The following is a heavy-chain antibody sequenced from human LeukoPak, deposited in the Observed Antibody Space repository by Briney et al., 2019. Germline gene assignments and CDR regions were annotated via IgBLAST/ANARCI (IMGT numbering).Heavy chain of an antibody. CDR2: ISGSGGST. D-gene: IGHD1-26*01. CDR3: AKDLRGATTPFDY. J-gene: IGHJ4*02. V-gene: IGHV3-23*01. Sequence: GGSLRLSCAASGFTFSSYAMSWVRQAPGKGLEGVSAISGSGGSTYYADSVKGRSTISRDNSKNTLYLQMNSLRAEDTAVYYCAKDLRGATTPFDYWGQGTLVTVSS. CDR1: GFTFSSYA.